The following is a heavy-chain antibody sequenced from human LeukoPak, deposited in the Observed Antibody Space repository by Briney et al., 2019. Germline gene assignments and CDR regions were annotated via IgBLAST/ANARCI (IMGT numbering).Heavy chain of an antibody. J-gene: IGHJ4*02. V-gene: IGHV3-30*18. CDR3: ANGGGSGSDY. CDR1: GFTFSSYA. Sequence: GGSLRLSCAASGFTFSSYAMHWVRQAPGKGLEWVAVISYDGSNKYYADSVKGRFTISRDNSKNTLYLQMNSLRAEDTAVYYCANGGGSGSDYWGQGTLVTVSS. D-gene: IGHD3-22*01. CDR2: ISYDGSNK.